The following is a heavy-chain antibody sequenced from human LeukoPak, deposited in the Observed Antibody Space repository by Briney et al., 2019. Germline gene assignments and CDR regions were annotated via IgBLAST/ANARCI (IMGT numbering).Heavy chain of an antibody. Sequence: SETLSLTCAVYGGSFSGYYWSWIHQPPGKGLEWIGEINHSGSTNYNPSLKSRVTISVDTSKNQFSLQLNSVTPEDTAVYYCARVLRKGPYGDGGYFYFFMDVWGKGTTVTVSS. D-gene: IGHD4-17*01. V-gene: IGHV4-34*01. J-gene: IGHJ6*03. CDR3: ARVLRKGPYGDGGYFYFFMDV. CDR1: GGSFSGYY. CDR2: INHSGST.